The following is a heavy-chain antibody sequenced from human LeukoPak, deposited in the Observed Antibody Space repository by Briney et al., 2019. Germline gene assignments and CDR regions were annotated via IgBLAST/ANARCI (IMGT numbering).Heavy chain of an antibody. CDR3: ARGLGSNYYGSGSYGNFDY. V-gene: IGHV1-2*06. J-gene: IGHJ4*02. CDR1: GYTFTGYY. CDR2: INPNSGGT. D-gene: IGHD3-10*01. Sequence: ASVKVSCKASGYTFTGYYMHWVRQAPGQGLEWMGRINPNSGGTNYAQEFQGRVTMTRDTSISTAYMELSRLRSDDTAVYYCARGLGSNYYGSGSYGNFDYWGQGTLVTVSS.